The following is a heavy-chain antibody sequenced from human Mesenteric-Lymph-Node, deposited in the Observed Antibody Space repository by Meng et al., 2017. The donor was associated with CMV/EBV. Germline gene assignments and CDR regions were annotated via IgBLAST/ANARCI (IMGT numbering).Heavy chain of an antibody. CDR1: GGSIGTYY. D-gene: IGHD4-23*01. J-gene: IGHJ4*02. V-gene: IGHV4-59*01. CDR3: ARAPSPKPGILRWLYFDY. CDR2: IYNIGRT. Sequence: SETLSLTCSVSGGSIGTYYWNWIRQPPGKGLEWIGYIYNIGRTNYNSFLKSRVTISVDTSKNQFSLKLSSVTAADTAVYYCARAPSPKPGILRWLYFDYWGQGTLVTVSS.